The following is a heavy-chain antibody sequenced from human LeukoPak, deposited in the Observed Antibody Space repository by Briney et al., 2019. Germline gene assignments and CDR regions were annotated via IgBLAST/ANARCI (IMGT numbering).Heavy chain of an antibody. J-gene: IGHJ6*03. Sequence: ASVKVSCKASGYTFTSYHTHWVRQAPGQGLEWMGIINPSGGSTRYAQKVQGRVIMTRDTSTSTVYMELNSLRAEDTAVYYCARVNGDSSWHYYYYYYMDVWGKGTTVTISS. CDR3: ARVNGDSSWHYYYYYYMDV. CDR1: GYTFTSYH. V-gene: IGHV1-46*01. D-gene: IGHD4-17*01. CDR2: INPSGGST.